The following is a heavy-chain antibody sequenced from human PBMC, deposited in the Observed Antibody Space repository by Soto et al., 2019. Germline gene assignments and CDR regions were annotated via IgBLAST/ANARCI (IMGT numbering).Heavy chain of an antibody. J-gene: IGHJ4*02. D-gene: IGHD1-26*01. V-gene: IGHV4-39*07. CDR2: IDYSGST. Sequence: SETLSLTCTVSGGSISSNSYYWGWIRQPPGKGLDWIGSIDYSGSTYYNPSLKSLVTISVDTSKNQFSLKLSSVTAADTAVYYCASEVGDTLSTDGGMDYWGQGTLVTVSS. CDR3: ASEVGDTLSTDGGMDY. CDR1: GGSISSNSYY.